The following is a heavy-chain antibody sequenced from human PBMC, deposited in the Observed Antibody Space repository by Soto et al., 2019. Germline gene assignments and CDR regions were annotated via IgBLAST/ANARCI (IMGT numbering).Heavy chain of an antibody. CDR3: ARKGGSGGFDAFDI. CDR2: IWYDGSNK. CDR1: GFTFSSYG. J-gene: IGHJ3*02. V-gene: IGHV3-33*01. D-gene: IGHD6-19*01. Sequence: QVQLVESGGGVVQPGRSLRLSCAASGFTFSSYGMHWVRQAPGKGLEWVAVIWYDGSNKYYADSVKGRFTISRDNSKNTLDLQMNSLRAEDTAVYYGARKGGSGGFDAFDIWGQGTMFSVSS.